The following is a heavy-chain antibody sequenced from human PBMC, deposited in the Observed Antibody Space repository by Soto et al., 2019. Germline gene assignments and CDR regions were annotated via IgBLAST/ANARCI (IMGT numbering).Heavy chain of an antibody. CDR3: WCSSTQNWLDP. Sequence: GGSLRLSCAASGFTFSSYSMNWVRQAPGKGLEWVSYISSSISTIYYADSVKGRFTISRDNAKNSLYLQMNSLRAEDTAEDYCWCSSTQNWLDPWGQGTLVTVPS. J-gene: IGHJ5*02. CDR1: GFTFSSYS. CDR2: ISSSISTI. D-gene: IGHD2-2*01. V-gene: IGHV3-48*04.